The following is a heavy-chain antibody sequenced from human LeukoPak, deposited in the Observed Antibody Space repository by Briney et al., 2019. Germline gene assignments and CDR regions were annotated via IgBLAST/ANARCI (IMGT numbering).Heavy chain of an antibody. CDR1: GFTFTNFA. V-gene: IGHV3-30*18. J-gene: IGHJ4*02. Sequence: GGSLRLSCAASGFTFTNFAMHWVRQAPGKGLEWVTVISDDGNNKYFADSVKGRFTISRDNSKNTLYLQMNSLRAEDTAVYYCAKGGPHYGSGSYYAFDYWGQGTLVTVSS. CDR3: AKGGPHYGSGSYYAFDY. D-gene: IGHD3-10*01. CDR2: ISDDGNNK.